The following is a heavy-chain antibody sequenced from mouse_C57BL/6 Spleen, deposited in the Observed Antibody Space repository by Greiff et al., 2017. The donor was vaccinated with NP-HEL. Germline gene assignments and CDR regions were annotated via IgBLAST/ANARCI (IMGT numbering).Heavy chain of an antibody. D-gene: IGHD1-1*01. CDR1: GYSFTDYN. V-gene: IGHV1-39*01. CDR2: INPNYGTT. J-gene: IGHJ1*03. CDR3: AREYYGSSYWYFDV. Sequence: VQLKESGPELVKPGASVKISCKASGYSFTDYNMNWVKQSNGKSLEWIGVINPNYGTTSYNQKFKGKATLTVDKSSSTAYMQLNSLTSEDSAVYYCAREYYGSSYWYFDVWGTGTTVTVSS.